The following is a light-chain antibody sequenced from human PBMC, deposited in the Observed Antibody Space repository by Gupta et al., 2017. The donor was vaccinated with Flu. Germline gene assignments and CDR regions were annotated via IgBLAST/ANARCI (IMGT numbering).Light chain of an antibody. CDR3: SSYAGSFTFWI. J-gene: IGLJ2*01. Sequence: QSALTPPRSVSGSPGQSVTISCTGSSSDVGGYNYVSWYQQHPGKAPKLMIYDVTKRPSGIPDRFSASKSGNTASLTISGLQADDEADYYCSSYAGSFTFWIFGGGTRLTVL. CDR2: DVT. CDR1: SSDVGGYNY. V-gene: IGLV2-11*01.